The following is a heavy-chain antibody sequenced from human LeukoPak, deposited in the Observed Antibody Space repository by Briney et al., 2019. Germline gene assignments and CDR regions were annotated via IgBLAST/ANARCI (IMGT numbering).Heavy chain of an antibody. D-gene: IGHD1-14*01. CDR2: IYWDDDK. J-gene: IGHJ4*02. Sequence: SGPTLVNPTQTLTLTCTFSGFSLSTSGVGVGWIRQPPGKALEWLALIYWDDDKRYSPSLKSRLTITKDTSKNQVVLTMTNMDPVDTATYYCAHTAGGPGQIIMSYYFDFWGQGTLVTVSS. CDR3: AHTAGGPGQIIMSYYFDF. CDR1: GFSLSTSGVG. V-gene: IGHV2-5*02.